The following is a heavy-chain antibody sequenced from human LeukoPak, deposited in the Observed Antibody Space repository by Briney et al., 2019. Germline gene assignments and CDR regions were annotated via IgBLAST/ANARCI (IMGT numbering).Heavy chain of an antibody. Sequence: ASVKVSCKASGYTFTSNYIHWVRQAPGQGLEWMGGIIPIFGTANYAQKFQGRVTITADESTSTAYMELSSLRSEDTAVYYCARDRTHYYDSSGYYYESGYWGQGTLVTVSS. CDR2: IIPIFGTA. D-gene: IGHD3-22*01. V-gene: IGHV1-69*13. J-gene: IGHJ4*02. CDR3: ARDRTHYYDSSGYYYESGY. CDR1: GYTFTSNY.